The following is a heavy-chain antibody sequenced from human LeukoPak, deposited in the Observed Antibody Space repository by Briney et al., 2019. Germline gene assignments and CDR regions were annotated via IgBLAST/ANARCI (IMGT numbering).Heavy chain of an antibody. CDR1: GGSFSGYY. CDR3: ARVRGSYSIFDY. V-gene: IGHV4-34*01. J-gene: IGHJ4*02. D-gene: IGHD1-26*01. Sequence: SETLSLTCAVYGGSFSGYYWSWIRQPPGKRLEWIGEINHSGSTNYNPSLKSRVTISVDTSKNQFSLKLSSVTAADTAVYYCARVRGSYSIFDYWGQGTLVTVSS. CDR2: INHSGST.